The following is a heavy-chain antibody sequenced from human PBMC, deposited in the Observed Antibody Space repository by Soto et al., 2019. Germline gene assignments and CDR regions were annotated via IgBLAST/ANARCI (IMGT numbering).Heavy chain of an antibody. CDR3: AVFYAIRDY. V-gene: IGHV4-34*01. Sequence: QVQVQQWGAGLWKPSETLSLTCGVYGGSSRGYDWTWIRQTPGKGLEWIGEINHSGTTKYNPSLKSRVTLSVDSSKTQFSLKMTSVPAAAAAVYYCAVFYAIRDYWGQGTHVTVSS. J-gene: IGHJ4*02. CDR2: INHSGTT. CDR1: GGSSRGYD. D-gene: IGHD2-8*01.